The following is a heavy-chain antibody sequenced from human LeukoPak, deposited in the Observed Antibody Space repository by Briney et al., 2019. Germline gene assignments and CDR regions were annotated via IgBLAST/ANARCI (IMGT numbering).Heavy chain of an antibody. D-gene: IGHD6-13*01. J-gene: IGHJ5*02. Sequence: GASVNVSCKVSGYTLTELSMHWVRQAPGKGLEWMGGFDPEDGETIYAQKFQGRVTMTEGTSTDTAYMELSSLRSEDTAVYYCATVQYSSSWHWFDPWGQGTLVTVSS. V-gene: IGHV1-24*01. CDR2: FDPEDGET. CDR1: GYTLTELS. CDR3: ATVQYSSSWHWFDP.